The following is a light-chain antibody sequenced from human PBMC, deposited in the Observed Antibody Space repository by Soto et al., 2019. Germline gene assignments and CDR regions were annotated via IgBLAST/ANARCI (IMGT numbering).Light chain of an antibody. Sequence: QSVLTQPASVSGSPGQSITISCTGTSSDVGGNTRVSWHQQHPGQAPQLIIYEVNNPPSGTSNRFAGTKSGNTASLTISGLYAEDEADYYCASYASSISYVFGTGTKVTVL. CDR3: ASYASSISYV. V-gene: IGLV2-14*01. CDR2: EVN. CDR1: SSDVGGNTR. J-gene: IGLJ1*01.